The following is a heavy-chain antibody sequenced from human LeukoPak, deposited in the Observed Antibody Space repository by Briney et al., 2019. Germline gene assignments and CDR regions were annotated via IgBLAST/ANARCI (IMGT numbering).Heavy chain of an antibody. CDR1: GGSISSYY. J-gene: IGHJ4*02. V-gene: IGHV4-59*01. CDR2: IYYSGST. Sequence: PSETLSLTCTVSGGSISSYYWSWIRQPPGKGLEWIGYIYYSGSTNYNPSLKSRVTISVDTSKNQFSLMLSSVTAADTAVYYCARDRSYCSGGSCSYYFDYWGQGTLVTVSS. CDR3: ARDRSYCSGGSCSYYFDY. D-gene: IGHD2-15*01.